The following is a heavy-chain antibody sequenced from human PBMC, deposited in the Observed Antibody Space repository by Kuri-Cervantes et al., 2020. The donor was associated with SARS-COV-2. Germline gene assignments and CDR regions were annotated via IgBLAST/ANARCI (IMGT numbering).Heavy chain of an antibody. J-gene: IGHJ6*02. Sequence: ASVKVSCKASGYTFTGYYMHWVRQAPGQGLEWMGWINPNSGGTNYAQKFQGWVTMTRDTSISTAYMELSRLRSDDTAVYYCARLLLRPTYYYYYGMDVWGQGTTVTVSS. CDR2: INPNSGGT. V-gene: IGHV1-2*04. D-gene: IGHD2-15*01. CDR3: ARLLLRPTYYYYYGMDV. CDR1: GYTFTGYY.